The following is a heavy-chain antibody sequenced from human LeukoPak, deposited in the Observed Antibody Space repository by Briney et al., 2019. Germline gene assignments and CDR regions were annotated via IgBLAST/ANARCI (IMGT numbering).Heavy chain of an antibody. CDR1: GFTFSDYA. CDR3: AKQGLVTCWYAFDL. J-gene: IGHJ4*02. D-gene: IGHD6-19*01. V-gene: IGHV3-23*01. Sequence: PGGSLRLSCAASGFTFSDYAMSWVRQAPGKGLEWVSTASSSGSSTFYAGSVRGRFTVSRDGSKNTVFLQLNSLRAEGTAVYFCAKQGLVTCWYAFDLWGQGTLVTVSS. CDR2: ASSSGSST.